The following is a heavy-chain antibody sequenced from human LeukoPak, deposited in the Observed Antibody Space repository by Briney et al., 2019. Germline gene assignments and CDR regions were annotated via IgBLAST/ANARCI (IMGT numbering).Heavy chain of an antibody. CDR3: ASRLLPTYYDFWSGSRYGMDV. CDR1: GYTFTGYY. D-gene: IGHD3-3*01. Sequence: AASVKVSCKASGYTFTGYYMHWVRQAPGQGLEWMGWINPNSGGTNYAQKFQGRVTMTTDTSTSTAYMELRSLRSDDTAVYYCASRLLPTYYDFWSGSRYGMDVWGQGTTVTVSS. CDR2: INPNSGGT. J-gene: IGHJ6*02. V-gene: IGHV1-2*02.